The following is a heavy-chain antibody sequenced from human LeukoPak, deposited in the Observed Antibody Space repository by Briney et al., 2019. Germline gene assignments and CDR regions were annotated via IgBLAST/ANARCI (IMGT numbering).Heavy chain of an antibody. D-gene: IGHD3-10*02. J-gene: IGHJ4*02. CDR3: ARLFGELLPEFDY. Sequence: GESLKISCKGSGYSFTSYWIGWVRQMPGKGLEWMGIIYPGDSDTRYSPSFQGQVTISADKSISTAYLRWSSLKASDTAMYYCARLFGELLPEFDYWGQGTLVTVSS. CDR1: GYSFTSYW. CDR2: IYPGDSDT. V-gene: IGHV5-51*01.